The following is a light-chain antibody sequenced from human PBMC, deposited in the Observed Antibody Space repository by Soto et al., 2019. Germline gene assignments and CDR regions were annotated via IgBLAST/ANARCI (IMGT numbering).Light chain of an antibody. CDR3: QQYSSYPLT. V-gene: IGKV1-5*01. CDR2: DAS. J-gene: IGKJ4*01. Sequence: DIQMTQFPSTLSASVGDRVTITCRASQSISDWLAWYQQRPEKAPKLLIYDASSLESGVPSRFSGSGSGTEFTLTISSLQPDDFATYYCQQYSSYPLTFGGGTKVELK. CDR1: QSISDW.